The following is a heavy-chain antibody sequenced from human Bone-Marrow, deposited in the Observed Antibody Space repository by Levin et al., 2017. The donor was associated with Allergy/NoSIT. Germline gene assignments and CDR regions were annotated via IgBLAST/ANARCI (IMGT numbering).Heavy chain of an antibody. CDR3: ARVAYCGGDGSVGGAFDI. Sequence: SETLSLTCTVSGGSISSGGYYWSWIRQHPGKGLEWIGYIYYSGSTYYNPSLKSRVTISVDTSKNQFSLKLSSVTAADTAVYYCARVAYCGGDGSVGGAFDIWGQGTMVTVSS. J-gene: IGHJ3*02. D-gene: IGHD2-21*02. V-gene: IGHV4-31*03. CDR2: IYYSGST. CDR1: GGSISSGGYY.